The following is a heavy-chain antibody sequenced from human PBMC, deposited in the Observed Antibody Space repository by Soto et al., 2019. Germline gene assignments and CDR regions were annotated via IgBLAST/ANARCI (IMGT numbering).Heavy chain of an antibody. CDR1: GFTFSSYA. CDR2: INGSGGST. D-gene: IGHD3-3*01. J-gene: IGHJ4*02. CDR3: TKAEVITIFGVPGY. V-gene: IGHV3-23*01. Sequence: PGGSLRLSCAASGFTFSSYAMSWIRQAQGKGLEWVSGINGSGGSTFYADSVKGRFTISKDNSKNTLYLQMNSLRAEDTAVYYCTKAEVITIFGVPGYWGQGTLVTVSS.